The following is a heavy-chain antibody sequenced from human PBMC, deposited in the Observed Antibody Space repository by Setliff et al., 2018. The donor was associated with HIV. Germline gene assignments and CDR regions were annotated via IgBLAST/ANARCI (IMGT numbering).Heavy chain of an antibody. Sequence: GGSLRLSCAASGFTLSSHSMSWVRQAPGKGLEWISYISSSSSTIYYADSVKGRFTISRDNAKNSLFLQMNSLRAEDTAVYYCARGSRDGYRLPFGYWGKGTLVTVSS. CDR3: ARGSRDGYRLPFGY. J-gene: IGHJ4*02. V-gene: IGHV3-48*01. CDR1: GFTLSSHS. CDR2: ISSSSSTI. D-gene: IGHD5-12*01.